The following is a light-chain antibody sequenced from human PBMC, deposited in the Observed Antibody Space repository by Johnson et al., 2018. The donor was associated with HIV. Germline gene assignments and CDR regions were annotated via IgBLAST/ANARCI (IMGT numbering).Light chain of an antibody. CDR1: SSNIGNNY. CDR3: GTWDSSLSGYV. Sequence: QSVLTQPPSVSAAPGQKVTISCSGSSSNIGNNYVSWYQQLPGTAPKLLIYESNKRPSGIPDRFSGSKSGTSATLGITGLQTGDEADYYCGTWDSSLSGYVVGTGTKVTVL. J-gene: IGLJ1*01. V-gene: IGLV1-51*02. CDR2: ESN.